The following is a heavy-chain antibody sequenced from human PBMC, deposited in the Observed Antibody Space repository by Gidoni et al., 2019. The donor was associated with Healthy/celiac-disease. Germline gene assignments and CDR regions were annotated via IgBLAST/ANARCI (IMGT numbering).Heavy chain of an antibody. Sequence: QVQLVESGGGVVQPGRSLRLSCAAAGFTCSSYAMSCVRQAPGQGLEWVGVITYNVSNEDYADYLKGRFTISRDNSKNTAYLEMNSLRAEDTAVYYCARSGGNPTGWFDPWGQGTLVTVSS. V-gene: IGHV3-30*14. CDR3: ARSGGNPTGWFDP. CDR1: GFTCSSYA. CDR2: ITYNVSNE. D-gene: IGHD1-26*01. J-gene: IGHJ5*02.